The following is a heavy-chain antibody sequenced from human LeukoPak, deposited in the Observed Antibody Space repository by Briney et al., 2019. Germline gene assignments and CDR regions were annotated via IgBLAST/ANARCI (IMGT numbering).Heavy chain of an antibody. D-gene: IGHD3-10*01. J-gene: IGHJ4*02. CDR1: GFTFSSFA. CDR3: ARSRTMVRGAMLYYFDY. Sequence: GGSLRLSCAGSGFTFSSFAMNWVRQAPGKGLEWVSAISGSGGSTYYADSVKGRFTISRDNSKNTLYLQMNSLRAEDTAVYYCARSRTMVRGAMLYYFDYWGQGTLVTVSS. V-gene: IGHV3-23*01. CDR2: ISGSGGST.